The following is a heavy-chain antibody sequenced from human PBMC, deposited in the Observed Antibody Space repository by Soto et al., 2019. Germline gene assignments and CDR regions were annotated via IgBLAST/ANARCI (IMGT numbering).Heavy chain of an antibody. Sequence: SETLSLTCFVSGASISSIYWWSWVRQTPGKRLEWIGQIYHTGTTSYNPSLKNRVTISLDKSNNQFSLRLTSMTAADTAVYYCATLPPRIVVVMTDLPTWGQGTLVTVSS. D-gene: IGHD2-15*01. CDR2: IYHTGTT. J-gene: IGHJ5*02. CDR3: ATLPPRIVVVMTDLPT. CDR1: GASISSIYW. V-gene: IGHV4-4*02.